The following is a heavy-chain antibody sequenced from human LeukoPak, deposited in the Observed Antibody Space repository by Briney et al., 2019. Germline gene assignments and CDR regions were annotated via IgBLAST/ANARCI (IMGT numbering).Heavy chain of an antibody. D-gene: IGHD1-26*01. Sequence: GGSLRLSCAASGFTFSSYWMSWVRQAPGKGLEWVANIKQDGSDKYYVDSVKGRFTISRDNTKNSVSLQMNSLRAEDTAVYYCARDKIVGATLLDYWGQGTLVTVSS. CDR1: GFTFSSYW. CDR2: IKQDGSDK. J-gene: IGHJ4*02. CDR3: ARDKIVGATLLDY. V-gene: IGHV3-7*01.